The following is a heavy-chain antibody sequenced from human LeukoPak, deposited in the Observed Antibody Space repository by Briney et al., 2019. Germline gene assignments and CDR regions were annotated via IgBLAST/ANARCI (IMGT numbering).Heavy chain of an antibody. CDR3: ARIVDFWSTTDV. D-gene: IGHD3-3*01. CDR2: INWNGGST. J-gene: IGHJ6*04. CDR1: GFTFDDYG. Sequence: GGSLRLSCAASGFTFDDYGMSWVRQAPGKGLEWVSGINWNGGSTGYADSVKGRFTISRDNAKNSLYLQMNSLRAEGTALYYCARIVDFWSTTDVWGKGTTVTVSS. V-gene: IGHV3-20*04.